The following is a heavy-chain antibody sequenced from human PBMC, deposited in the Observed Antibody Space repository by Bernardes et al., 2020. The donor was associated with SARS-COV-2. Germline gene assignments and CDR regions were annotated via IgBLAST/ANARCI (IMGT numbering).Heavy chain of an antibody. CDR2: IRSKSNDYAT. V-gene: IGHV3-73*01. J-gene: IGHJ6*02. CDR1: GFTFSGSA. Sequence: GGSLRLSCAASGFTFSGSAIHWVRQASGKGLEWVGRIRSKSNDYATAYGASVKGRFTVSRDDSKNMAYLQMNSLETEDMVLYYCTRYVEVAAVSGDNFRYGMDVWGQGTLVTISS. D-gene: IGHD2-15*01. CDR3: TRYVEVAAVSGDNFRYGMDV.